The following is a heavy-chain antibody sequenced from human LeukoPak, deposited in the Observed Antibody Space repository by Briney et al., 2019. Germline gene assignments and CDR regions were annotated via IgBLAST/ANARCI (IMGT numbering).Heavy chain of an antibody. Sequence: GASVKVSCKASGYTFTGYYMHWVRQAPGQGLEWMGRINPNSGGTNYAQKFQGRVTMTRDTSISTAYMELSRLRSDDTAVYYCAGSIGDILTGYGRRAYYYYYMDVWGKGTTVTVSS. V-gene: IGHV1-2*06. D-gene: IGHD3-9*01. CDR3: AGSIGDILTGYGRRAYYYYYMDV. CDR2: INPNSGGT. CDR1: GYTFTGYY. J-gene: IGHJ6*03.